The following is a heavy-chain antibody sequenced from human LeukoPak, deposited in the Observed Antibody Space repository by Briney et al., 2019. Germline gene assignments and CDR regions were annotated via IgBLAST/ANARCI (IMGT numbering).Heavy chain of an antibody. CDR1: GFTFSSYA. CDR3: AKVLHDYGDYADY. CDR2: ISYDGSNK. J-gene: IGHJ4*02. D-gene: IGHD4-17*01. V-gene: IGHV3-30*18. Sequence: GGSLRLSCAASGFTFSSYAMSWVRQAPGKGLEWVAVISYDGSNKYYADSVKGRFTISRDNSKNTLYLQMNSLRAEDTAVYYCAKVLHDYGDYADYWGQGTLVTVSS.